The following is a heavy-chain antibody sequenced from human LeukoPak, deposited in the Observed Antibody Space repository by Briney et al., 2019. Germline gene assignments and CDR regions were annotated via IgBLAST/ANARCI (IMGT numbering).Heavy chain of an antibody. D-gene: IGHD1-26*01. CDR2: INPNSGGT. Sequence: GASVKVSCKTSGYTFTGYYLHWVRQAPGQGLEWMGWINPNSGGTNYAQNFQGRVTMTRDTSNTTAYMEMSRLRSDDTAVYYCAQRTDSGIYSEGWDQGTLVTVSS. V-gene: IGHV1-2*02. J-gene: IGHJ4*02. CDR1: GYTFTGYY. CDR3: AQRTDSGIYSEG.